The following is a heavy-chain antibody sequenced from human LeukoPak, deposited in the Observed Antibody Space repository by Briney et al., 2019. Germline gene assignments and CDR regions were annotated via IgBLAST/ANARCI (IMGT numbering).Heavy chain of an antibody. Sequence: GGSLRLPCAASGFTFSSYSMNWVRQAPGKGLEWVSSISSSSSYIYYADSVKGRFTISRDNAKNSLYLQMNSLRAEDTAVYYCARGPSGWYGDAFDIWGQGTMVTVSS. CDR2: ISSSSSYI. CDR3: ARGPSGWYGDAFDI. CDR1: GFTFSSYS. J-gene: IGHJ3*02. D-gene: IGHD6-19*01. V-gene: IGHV3-21*01.